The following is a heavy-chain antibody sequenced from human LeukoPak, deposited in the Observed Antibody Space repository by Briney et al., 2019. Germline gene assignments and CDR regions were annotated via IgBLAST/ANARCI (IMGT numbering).Heavy chain of an antibody. CDR1: GGSISSSSYY. Sequence: PSETLSLXCTVSGGSISSSSYYWVWSRQPPGKGLEWIGSIYYSGITYYNPSLKSRVTISVDTSKNQFSLKLSSVTAADTAVYYCARVMVHYYDSSGYYPLPPYYFDYWGQGTLVTVSS. J-gene: IGHJ4*02. V-gene: IGHV4-39*01. CDR3: ARVMVHYYDSSGYYPLPPYYFDY. CDR2: IYYSGIT. D-gene: IGHD3-22*01.